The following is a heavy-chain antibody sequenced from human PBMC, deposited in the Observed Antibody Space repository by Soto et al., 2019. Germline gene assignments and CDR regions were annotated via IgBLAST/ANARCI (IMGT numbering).Heavy chain of an antibody. J-gene: IGHJ5*02. Sequence: GAMCLSSAASGFTFSSYAMSWVRQAPGKGLEWVSAISGSGGSTYYADSVKGRFTISRDNSKNTLYLQMNSLRAEDTAVYYCAKDHPQEVRNWFDTWGQGPLVTVS. CDR1: GFTFSSYA. D-gene: IGHD3-10*01. CDR2: ISGSGGST. CDR3: AKDHPQEVRNWFDT. V-gene: IGHV3-23*01.